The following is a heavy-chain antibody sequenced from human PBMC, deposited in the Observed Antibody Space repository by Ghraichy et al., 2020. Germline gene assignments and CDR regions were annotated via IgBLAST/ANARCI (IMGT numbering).Heavy chain of an antibody. CDR2: ISSSSSYI. CDR1: GFTFSSYS. V-gene: IGHV3-21*01. J-gene: IGHJ4*02. Sequence: GESLNITCAASGFTFSSYSMNWVRQAPGKVLEWVSSISSSSSYIYYADSVKGRITISRDNAKNSLYLQMNSLRAEDTAVYYCARDNWPRYYDSSGYSSVDYWGQGTLVTVS. D-gene: IGHD3-22*01. CDR3: ARDNWPRYYDSSGYSSVDY.